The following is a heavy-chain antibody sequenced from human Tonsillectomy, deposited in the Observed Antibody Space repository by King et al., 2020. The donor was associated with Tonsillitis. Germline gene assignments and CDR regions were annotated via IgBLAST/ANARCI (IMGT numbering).Heavy chain of an antibody. CDR3: ARHMPYYDYVWGSYPYP. Sequence: HLQLQESGPGLVKPSETLSLTCTVSGGSISSSSYYWGWIRQPPGKGLEWIGSIYYSGSTYYNPSLKSRVTISVDTSKNQFSLKLSSVTAADTAVYYCARHMPYYDYVWGSYPYPWGEGTLVTVSS. V-gene: IGHV4-39*01. CDR2: IYYSGST. D-gene: IGHD3-16*01. CDR1: GGSISSSSYY. J-gene: IGHJ5*02.